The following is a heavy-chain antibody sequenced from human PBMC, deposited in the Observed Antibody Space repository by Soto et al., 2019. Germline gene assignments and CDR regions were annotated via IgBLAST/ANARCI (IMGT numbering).Heavy chain of an antibody. CDR3: ARARFGWSGELYGMDV. J-gene: IGHJ6*02. D-gene: IGHD3-10*01. CDR1: GGSISGYY. V-gene: IGHV4-59*01. Sequence: SETLSLTCTVSGGSISGYYWRWIRQPPGKGLQWIGYIHYSGSTNYNPSLKSRVTISVDTSKNQFSLKLSSPTAADTAVHHCARARFGWSGELYGMDVWGQGTTVT. CDR2: IHYSGST.